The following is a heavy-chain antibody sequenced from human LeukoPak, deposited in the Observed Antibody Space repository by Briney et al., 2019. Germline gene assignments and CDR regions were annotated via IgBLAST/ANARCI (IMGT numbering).Heavy chain of an antibody. V-gene: IGHV3-23*01. J-gene: IGHJ4*02. D-gene: IGHD4-23*01. CDR1: GFTFSSNA. CDR2: IHGSDDNT. CDR3: AKDLLRWSFDY. Sequence: GGTLRLSCAASGFTFSSNAMTWVRQAPGKGLEWVSAIHGSDDNTHYADSVKGRFTISRDKSKNTLYLQMNSLRADDTAVYYCAKDLLRWSFDYWGQGTLVTVSS.